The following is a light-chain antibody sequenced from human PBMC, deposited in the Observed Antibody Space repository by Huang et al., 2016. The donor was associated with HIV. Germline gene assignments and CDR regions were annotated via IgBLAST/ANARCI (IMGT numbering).Light chain of an antibody. V-gene: IGKV3-20*01. CDR1: QRVGNAY. CDR2: GTF. CDR3: QQYDTSPFT. J-gene: IGKJ3*01. Sequence: EIVLTQSPGTLSLSPGERATLSCRASQRVGNAYVAWYQQKPGQTPRLLIYGTFTRATGTPDRFSGSGSGTDFTLTINRLAPEDFAVYYCQQYDTSPFTFGPGTKVDLK.